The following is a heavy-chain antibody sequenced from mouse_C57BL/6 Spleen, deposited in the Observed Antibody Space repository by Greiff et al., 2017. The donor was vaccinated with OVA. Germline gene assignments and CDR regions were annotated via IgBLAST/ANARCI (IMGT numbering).Heavy chain of an antibody. J-gene: IGHJ4*01. D-gene: IGHD1-1*01. V-gene: IGHV1-82*01. CDR3: ANYYGSSYDYAMDY. Sequence: LVESGPELVKPGASVKISCKASGYAFSSSWMNWVKQRPGKGLEWIGRIYPGDGDTNYNGKFKGKATLTADKSSSTAYMQLSSLTSEDSAVYFCANYYGSSYDYAMDYWGQGTSVTVSS. CDR1: GYAFSSSW. CDR2: IYPGDGDT.